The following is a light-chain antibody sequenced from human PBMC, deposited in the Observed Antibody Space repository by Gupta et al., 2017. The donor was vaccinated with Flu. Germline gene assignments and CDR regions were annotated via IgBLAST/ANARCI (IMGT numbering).Light chain of an antibody. J-gene: IGKJ4*01. Sequence: DIQMTQSPSSLSASVGDRVTITCRASQSISSYLNWYQQKPGRAPKLLIYDASSLLSGVPSRFSGSGSGTDFTLTISSLRPEDFATYYCQQTYTSPLTFGGGTKLEIK. CDR3: QQTYTSPLT. CDR1: QSISSY. CDR2: DAS. V-gene: IGKV1-39*01.